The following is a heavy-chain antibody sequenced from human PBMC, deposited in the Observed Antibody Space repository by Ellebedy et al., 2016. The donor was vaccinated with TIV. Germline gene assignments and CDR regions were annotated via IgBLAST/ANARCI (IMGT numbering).Heavy chain of an antibody. J-gene: IGHJ4*02. CDR3: SRHTDYALDY. CDR2: ISSSSSTI. CDR1: GFTFSSYS. Sequence: GESLKISCAASGFTFSSYSMNWVRQAPGKGLEWVSYISSSSSTIYYADSVKGRFTISRDNAKNSLYLQMNSLRAEDTAVYYWSRHTDYALDYWGQGALVTVSS. V-gene: IGHV3-48*01. D-gene: IGHD4-17*01.